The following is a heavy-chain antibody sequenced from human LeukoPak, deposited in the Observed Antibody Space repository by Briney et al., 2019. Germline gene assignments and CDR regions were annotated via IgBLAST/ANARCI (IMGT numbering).Heavy chain of an antibody. J-gene: IGHJ4*02. D-gene: IGHD2-21*01. CDR2: INHSGST. Sequence: SETLSLTCAVYGGSLSGYYWSWIRQPPGKGLEWIGEINHSGSTNYNPSLKSRVTISVDTSKNQFSLKLSSVTAADTAVYYCARGVILDYWGQGTLVTVSS. V-gene: IGHV4-34*01. CDR1: GGSLSGYY. CDR3: ARGVILDY.